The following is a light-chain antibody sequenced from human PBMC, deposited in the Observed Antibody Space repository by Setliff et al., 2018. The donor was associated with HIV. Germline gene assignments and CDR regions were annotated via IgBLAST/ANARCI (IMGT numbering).Light chain of an antibody. V-gene: IGLV1-44*01. CDR2: IDD. CDR1: FSNIGSNT. Sequence: QSVLTQPPSVSGTPGQRVIISCSGSFSNIGSNTVNWYQQLPGTGPKLLVYIDDQRPSGVPDRFSGSKSGTSASLAISGLQSEDEADYYCAAWQDGLDSYVFGSGTKVTVL. CDR3: AAWQDGLDSYV. J-gene: IGLJ1*01.